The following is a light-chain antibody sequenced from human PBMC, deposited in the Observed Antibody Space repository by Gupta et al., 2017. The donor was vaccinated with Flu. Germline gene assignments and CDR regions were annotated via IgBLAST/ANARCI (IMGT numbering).Light chain of an antibody. CDR3: HLYGTSPDTFGQGA. CDR2: GAS. Sequence: EIVLTQSPGTLSLSPGERATLSCRASQSISTGFLAWYQQRPGQAPRLLIYGASNRATGIPDRFSARGSGTDFTLTISRLEPEDSAVYFCHLYGTSPDTFGQGAFGQGARLEIK. V-gene: IGKV3-20*01. J-gene: IGKJ2*01. CDR1: QSISTGF.